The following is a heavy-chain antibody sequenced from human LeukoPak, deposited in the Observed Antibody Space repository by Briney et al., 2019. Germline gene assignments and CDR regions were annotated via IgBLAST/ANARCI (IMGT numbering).Heavy chain of an antibody. CDR3: ARDAQFYGDYGAFDI. CDR2: INPNSGNT. D-gene: IGHD4-17*01. V-gene: IGHV1-8*03. CDR1: GYTFTGYY. J-gene: IGHJ3*02. Sequence: GASVKVSCKASGYTFTGYYMHWVRQAPGQGLEWMGWINPNSGNTGYAQKFQGRVTITRNTSISTAYMELSSLRSEDTAVYYCARDAQFYGDYGAFDIWGQGTMVTVSS.